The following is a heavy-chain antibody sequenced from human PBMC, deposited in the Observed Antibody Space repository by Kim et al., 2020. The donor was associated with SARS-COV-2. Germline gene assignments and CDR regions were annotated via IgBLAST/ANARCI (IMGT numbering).Heavy chain of an antibody. CDR3: ARDKWELLGSYYGMDV. V-gene: IGHV1-2*02. D-gene: IGHD1-26*01. CDR2: IKPNSGDT. CDR1: AYTLKGYY. J-gene: IGHJ6*02. Sequence: ASVKVSCKASAYTLKGYYINWVRQAPGQGLEWVGWIKPNSGDTDYAQEFQGRVTLAWDTSISTAYMELSSLRSDDTAVYYCARDKWELLGSYYGMDVWGQGTTVTVSS.